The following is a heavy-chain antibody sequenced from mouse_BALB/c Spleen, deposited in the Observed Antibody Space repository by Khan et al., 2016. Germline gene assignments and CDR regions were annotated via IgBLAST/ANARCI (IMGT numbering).Heavy chain of an antibody. V-gene: IGHV5-6-5*01. CDR3: SREENAMDY. CDR2: ISTGGTT. Sequence: EVELVESGGGLVKPGGSLKLSCAASGFTFSDYAMSWVRQPPEKRLEWVASISTGGTTHYPDSLKGRFTISRDIARNVLYLQMSSLRSEDTGMYYCSREENAMDYWGQGTSVTVSS. J-gene: IGHJ4*01. CDR1: GFTFSDYA.